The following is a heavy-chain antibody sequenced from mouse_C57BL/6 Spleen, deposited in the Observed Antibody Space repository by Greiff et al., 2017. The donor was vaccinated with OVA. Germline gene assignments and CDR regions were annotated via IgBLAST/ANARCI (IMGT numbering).Heavy chain of an antibody. Sequence: QLQQSGPELVKPGASVKISCKASGYAFSSSWLIWVKQRPGKGLEWIGRIYPGDGDTNYNGKFKGKATLTADKSSSTAYMQLSSLTSEDSAVYFCARSGLGGPFAYWGQGTLVTVSA. J-gene: IGHJ3*01. CDR1: GYAFSSSW. D-gene: IGHD4-1*01. CDR3: ARSGLGGPFAY. CDR2: IYPGDGDT. V-gene: IGHV1-82*01.